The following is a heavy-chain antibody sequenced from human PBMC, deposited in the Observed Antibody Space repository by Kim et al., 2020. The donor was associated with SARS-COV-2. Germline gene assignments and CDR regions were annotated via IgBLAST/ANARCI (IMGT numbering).Heavy chain of an antibody. CDR2: INHSGST. J-gene: IGHJ2*01. CDR1: GGSFNGYY. D-gene: IGHD3-10*01. V-gene: IGHV4-34*01. Sequence: SETLSLTCAVYGGSFNGYYWSWIRQPPGKDLEWIGEINHSGSTTYNPSVKSRVTISLDTSKNQFSLKLSTVTAADTAAYYCTRGPGRFPNGGDFDPRCRG. CDR3: TRGPGRFPNGGDFDP.